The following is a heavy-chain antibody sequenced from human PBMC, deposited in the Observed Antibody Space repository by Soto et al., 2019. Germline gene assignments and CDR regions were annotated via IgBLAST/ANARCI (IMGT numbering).Heavy chain of an antibody. CDR3: ARAYGYYFDY. CDR1: GGPISSYY. J-gene: IGHJ4*02. Sequence: ETLSLTCTVSGGPISSYYWSWIRQPPGKGLEWIGYIYYSGSTNYNPSLKSRVTISVDTSKNQFSLKLSSVTAADTAVYYCARAYGYYFDYWGQGTLVTVSS. V-gene: IGHV4-59*01. D-gene: IGHD4-17*01. CDR2: IYYSGST.